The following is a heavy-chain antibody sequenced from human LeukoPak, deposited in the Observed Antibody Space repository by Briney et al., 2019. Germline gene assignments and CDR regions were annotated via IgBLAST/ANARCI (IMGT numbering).Heavy chain of an antibody. Sequence: GGSLRLSCAASGFTFSNYAMSWVRQAPGKGLEWVSTISGSGGNTFYADSVKGRFTISRDNSRNTLYLQMNSLRAEDTAIYYCAKDDYSYYAMDVWGRGTTVTVSS. CDR1: GFTFSNYA. CDR3: AKDDYSYYAMDV. CDR2: ISGSGGNT. J-gene: IGHJ6*02. V-gene: IGHV3-23*01.